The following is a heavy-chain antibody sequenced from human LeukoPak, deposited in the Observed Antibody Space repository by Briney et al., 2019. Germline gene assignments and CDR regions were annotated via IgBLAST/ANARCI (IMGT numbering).Heavy chain of an antibody. CDR3: ARRRAVARNYYFDS. V-gene: IGHV5-51*01. J-gene: IGHJ4*02. Sequence: GESLGISCQGSGYTFTSYWIGWVRQMPGKGLEWMGIIYPGDSDTRYSPSFQGQVTISADKSISTAYLQWSSLKASDTAMYYCARRRAVARNYYFDSWGQGTLVTVSS. CDR2: IYPGDSDT. CDR1: GYTFTSYW. D-gene: IGHD6-19*01.